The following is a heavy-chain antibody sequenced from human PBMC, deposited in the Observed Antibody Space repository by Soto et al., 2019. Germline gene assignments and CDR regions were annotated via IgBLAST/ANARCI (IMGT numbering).Heavy chain of an antibody. J-gene: IGHJ6*03. V-gene: IGHV3-9*01. CDR2: ISWNSGSI. CDR3: AKDRGDIVVVPAAMHNYYHYYMDV. D-gene: IGHD2-2*01. CDR1: GFTFDDYA. Sequence: GGSLRLSCAASGFTFDDYAMHWVRQAPGKGLEWVSGISWNSGSIGYADSVKGRFTISRDNAKNSLYLQMNSLRAEDTALYYCAKDRGDIVVVPAAMHNYYHYYMDVWGKGTTVTVSS.